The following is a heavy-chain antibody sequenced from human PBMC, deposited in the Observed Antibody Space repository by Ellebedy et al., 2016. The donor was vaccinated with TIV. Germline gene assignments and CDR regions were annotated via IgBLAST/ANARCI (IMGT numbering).Heavy chain of an antibody. Sequence: MPSETLSLTCTVSNVSISSYSWSWIRQPPGKGLEWLGYIIYSGSTNSNPSLKSRVTMPIDTSKSQFSLNLSSVAAADTAVYYCAGSRLTYFGDTDAFDIWGQGTVVTVSS. J-gene: IGHJ3*02. CDR3: AGSRLTYFGDTDAFDI. V-gene: IGHV4-59*01. CDR2: IIYSGST. D-gene: IGHD3-3*01. CDR1: NVSISSYS.